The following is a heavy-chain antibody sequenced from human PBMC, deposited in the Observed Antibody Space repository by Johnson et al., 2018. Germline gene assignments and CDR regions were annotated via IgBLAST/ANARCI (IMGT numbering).Heavy chain of an antibody. J-gene: IGHJ6*02. CDR1: GFTFGNYA. D-gene: IGHD4-11*01. V-gene: IGHV3-9*01. CDR3: AKDFRTTVDLGGLAV. Sequence: EVQLLETGGGLVQPGRSLRLSCAASGFTFGNYAMHWVRQAPGKGLEWVSGISWNSNYIDYGDSVKGRFTISRDNAKNSLYLHMNSLRAEDTALYYCAKDFRTTVDLGGLAVWGQGTTVTVSS. CDR2: ISWNSNYI.